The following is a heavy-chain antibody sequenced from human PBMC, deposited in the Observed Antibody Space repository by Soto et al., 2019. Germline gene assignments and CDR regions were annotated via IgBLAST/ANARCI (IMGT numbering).Heavy chain of an antibody. Sequence: GGSLRLSCAASGFTFSSYWMHWVRQAPGRGLVWVSRINPDGSATNYADSVKGRFTISRDNAKNTLYLQMNSLRVEDTAVFYCGRGGSDSPMAPGYWGQGTLVTVS. CDR3: GRGGSDSPMAPGY. J-gene: IGHJ4*02. CDR1: GFTFSSYW. V-gene: IGHV3-74*01. CDR2: INPDGSAT. D-gene: IGHD5-18*01.